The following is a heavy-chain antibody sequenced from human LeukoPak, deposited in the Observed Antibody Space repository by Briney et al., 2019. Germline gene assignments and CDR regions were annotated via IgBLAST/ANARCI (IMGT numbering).Heavy chain of an antibody. Sequence: APVKVSCKASGYTFTSYYIHWVRQAPGQGLEWVGWINPNSGGSHYAQKFQGRVTMTRDTSISTGYMELTSLRTDDTAVYYCARGPRYGESGYDLGPYWGQGTRVTVSS. V-gene: IGHV1-2*02. CDR3: ARGPRYGESGYDLGPY. J-gene: IGHJ4*02. D-gene: IGHD5-12*01. CDR2: INPNSGGS. CDR1: GYTFTSYY.